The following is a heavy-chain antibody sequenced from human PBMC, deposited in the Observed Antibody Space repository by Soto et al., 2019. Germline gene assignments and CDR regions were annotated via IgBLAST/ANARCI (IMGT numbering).Heavy chain of an antibody. V-gene: IGHV5-51*01. CDR2: IYPGDSDT. D-gene: IGHD1-26*01. Sequence: GESLKISCRGSGYSFTSYWIGWVRQMPGKGLEWMGIIYPGDSDTRYSPSFQGQVTISADKSISTAYLQWSSLKASDTAMYYCAGPEAQEPVHGPYGMDVWGQGTTVTVSS. CDR3: AGPEAQEPVHGPYGMDV. J-gene: IGHJ6*02. CDR1: GYSFTSYW.